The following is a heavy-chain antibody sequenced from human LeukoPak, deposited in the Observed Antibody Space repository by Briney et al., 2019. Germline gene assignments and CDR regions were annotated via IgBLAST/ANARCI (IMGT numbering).Heavy chain of an antibody. V-gene: IGHV1-2*02. CDR1: RHTFTGYY. CDR2: INPNSGGT. CDR3: ARTMIVVVPPDY. J-gene: IGHJ4*02. Sequence: SVNFSCQASRHTFTGYYMHWVRQAPGQGLEWRGWINPNSGGTNYAQTFQGRVTMTRDTSISTAYMELSRLRSDDTAVYYCARTMIVVVPPDYWGQGTLVTVSS. D-gene: IGHD3-22*01.